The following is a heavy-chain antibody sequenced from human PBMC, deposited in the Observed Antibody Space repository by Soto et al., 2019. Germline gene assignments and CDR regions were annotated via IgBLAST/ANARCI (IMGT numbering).Heavy chain of an antibody. CDR2: IDPSDSYT. V-gene: IGHV5-10-1*01. Sequence: GESLKISCKGSGYSFTSYWISWVRQMPGKGLEWMGRIDPSDSYTNYSPSFQGHVTISADKSISTAYLQWSSLKASGTAMYYCARLTKTETTAAYYYGMDVWGQGTTVTVSS. CDR3: ARLTKTETTAAYYYGMDV. CDR1: GYSFTSYW. D-gene: IGHD4-4*01. J-gene: IGHJ6*02.